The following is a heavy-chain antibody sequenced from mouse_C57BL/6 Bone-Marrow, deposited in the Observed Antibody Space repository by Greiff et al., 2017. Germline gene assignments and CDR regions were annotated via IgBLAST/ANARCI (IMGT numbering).Heavy chain of an antibody. J-gene: IGHJ2*01. Sequence: EVKLMESGGGLVQPKGSLKLSCAASGFSFNTYAMNWVRQAPGKGLEWVARIRSKSNNYATYYDDSVKARFTISRDDSESMLYLQMNNLKTDDTAMDYCVRLGKGFDYWGQGTTLTVSS. V-gene: IGHV10-1*01. CDR1: GFSFNTYA. CDR3: VRLGKGFDY. D-gene: IGHD1-1*01. CDR2: IRSKSNNYAT.